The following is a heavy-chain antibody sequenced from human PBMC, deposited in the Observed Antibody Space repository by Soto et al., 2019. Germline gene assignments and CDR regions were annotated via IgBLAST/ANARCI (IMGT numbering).Heavy chain of an antibody. J-gene: IGHJ4*02. D-gene: IGHD4-17*01. CDR1: GFRFSDHS. CDR3: ARLTKVSRVTS. CDR2: ITSSGDYI. Sequence: EVQLLESGGGLIHPGGSLRLSCVASGFRFSDHSMNWVRQAPGKGLEWVSYITSSGDYIYYSDSVKGRFTVSRDNAKNSLFLQMNSLRDEDTAVYYCARLTKVSRVTSWGQGTLVTVSS. V-gene: IGHV3-48*02.